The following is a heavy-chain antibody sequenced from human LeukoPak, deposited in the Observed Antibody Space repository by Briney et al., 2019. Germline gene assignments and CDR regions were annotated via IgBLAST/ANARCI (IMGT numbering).Heavy chain of an antibody. Sequence: GRSLRLSCAASGFIFSTYFMHWVRQAPGKGLEWLAVMPSGRTNKYFADSVRGRFTISRDNSRDTLYLQMDSLRPEDTAVYYCARDKLTGNAFDIWGQGTMVTVSS. CDR1: GFIFSTYF. CDR2: MPSGRTNK. J-gene: IGHJ3*02. V-gene: IGHV3-30-3*01. CDR3: ARDKLTGNAFDI. D-gene: IGHD3-10*01.